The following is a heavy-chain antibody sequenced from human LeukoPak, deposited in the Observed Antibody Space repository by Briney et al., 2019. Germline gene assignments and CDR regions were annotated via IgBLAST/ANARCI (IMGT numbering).Heavy chain of an antibody. V-gene: IGHV1-18*01. D-gene: IGHD5-12*01. CDR1: GYGFHDYG. CDR2: ISGTNGDT. CDR3: ARGGQWLYFDY. J-gene: IGHJ4*02. Sequence: ASLKVSCKASGYGFHDYGVTWVRQAPGQGLEWMAWISGTNGDTNYAQNLQGRVTLTTDTSTSTAYMELRSLRSDDTAVYCCARGGQWLYFDYWGQGTLVTVSS.